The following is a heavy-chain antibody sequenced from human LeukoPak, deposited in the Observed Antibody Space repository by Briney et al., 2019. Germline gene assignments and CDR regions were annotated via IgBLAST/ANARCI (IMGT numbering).Heavy chain of an antibody. V-gene: IGHV3-23*01. Sequence: GGSLRLSCAASGFTFSTYAMSWVRQAPGKGLEWVSTIIGSGGSTFYADTVRGRFTISRDNSKNRMYLEMNNLRAEDTSLYYCAKDRHVETAQVGSSDLWGQGTMVTVSS. CDR1: GFTFSTYA. D-gene: IGHD5-18*01. CDR2: IIGSGGST. CDR3: AKDRHVETAQVGSSDL. J-gene: IGHJ3*01.